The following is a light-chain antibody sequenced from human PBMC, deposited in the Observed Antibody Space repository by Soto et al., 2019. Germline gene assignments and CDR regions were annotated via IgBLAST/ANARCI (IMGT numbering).Light chain of an antibody. V-gene: IGKV1-27*01. J-gene: IGKJ5*01. CDR1: QGISSF. CDR3: QKYSSVIT. CDR2: GAS. Sequence: DIQMTQSPSSLSASVGDRVTITCRASQGISSFVAWYQQKPGKAPRLLISGASTLQSGVPSRFSGSGSGTDFTLTITSLQPEDVATYYCQKYSSVITFGQGTRLEIK.